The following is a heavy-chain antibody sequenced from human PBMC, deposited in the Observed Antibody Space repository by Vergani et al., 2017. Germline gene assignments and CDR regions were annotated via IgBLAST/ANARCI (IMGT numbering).Heavy chain of an antibody. CDR2: ISSSSSYI. CDR3: ARGFRGATSSYYYGMDV. Sequence: EVQLVESGGGLVKPGGSLRLSCAASGFTFSSYSMNWVRQAPGKGLEWVSSISSSSSYIYYADSVKGRFTISRDNAKNSLYLQMNSLRAEDTAVYYCARGFRGATSSYYYGMDVWGQGTTVTVSS. V-gene: IGHV3-21*01. CDR1: GFTFSSYS. D-gene: IGHD5-12*01. J-gene: IGHJ6*02.